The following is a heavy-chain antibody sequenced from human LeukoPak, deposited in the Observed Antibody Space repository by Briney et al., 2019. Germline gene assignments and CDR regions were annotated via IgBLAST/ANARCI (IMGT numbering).Heavy chain of an antibody. D-gene: IGHD6-6*01. CDR2: IYTSGST. V-gene: IGHV4-4*07. CDR3: ARILYSSSRAGYYYYYMDV. Sequence: SETLSLTCTVSGGSISSYYWSWIRQPAGKGLEWIGRIYTSGSTNYNPSLKSRVTMSVDTSKNQFSLKLSSVTAADTAVYYCARILYSSSRAGYYYYYMDVWGKGTTVTVSS. J-gene: IGHJ6*03. CDR1: GGSISSYY.